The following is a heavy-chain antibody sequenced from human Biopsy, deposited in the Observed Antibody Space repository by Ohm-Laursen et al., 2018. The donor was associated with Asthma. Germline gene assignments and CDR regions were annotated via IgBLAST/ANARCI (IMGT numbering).Heavy chain of an antibody. V-gene: IGHV3-7*01. CDR3: ARTFHFWSPYHAEHYQL. CDR1: GFTFGDYC. CDR2: IKNDGTEK. D-gene: IGHD3-3*02. J-gene: IGHJ1*01. Sequence: SLRLSCAASGFTFGDYCMSWGRQVPGKGLEWVANIKNDGTEKNHVDSLKGRFTISRDNAKNSLYLQMNSLRAEDTAVYYCARTFHFWSPYHAEHYQLWGQGTLVTVPS.